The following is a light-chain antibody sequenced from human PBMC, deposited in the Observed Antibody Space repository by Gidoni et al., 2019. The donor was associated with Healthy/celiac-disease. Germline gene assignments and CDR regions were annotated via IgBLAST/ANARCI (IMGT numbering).Light chain of an antibody. CDR2: GTS. J-gene: IGKJ3*01. CDR1: QSVSSSS. CDR3: QHYGSSPLFT. Sequence: EVELTQSPGTLSLSLGERATLSCTTSQSVSSSSVSWHQQKPGQAPRLLIYGTSNRATGIPDRFSGRGSGTDFTLTISSLEPEDFAVYYCQHYGSSPLFTFXPXTKVDVK. V-gene: IGKV3-20*01.